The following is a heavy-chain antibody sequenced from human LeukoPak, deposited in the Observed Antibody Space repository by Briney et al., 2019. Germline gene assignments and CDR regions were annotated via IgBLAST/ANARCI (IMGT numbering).Heavy chain of an antibody. J-gene: IGHJ4*02. Sequence: SQTLSLTCTVSGDSISSGGYYWSWIRQHPGKGLEWIGYIYHSGSTYYNPSLMSRVTISIDTSKNQFSLRLTSVTAADTAVYYCARETYYYDSSGCKWGQGTLVTVSS. CDR3: ARETYYYDSSGCK. CDR2: IYHSGST. CDR1: GDSISSGGYY. D-gene: IGHD3-22*01. V-gene: IGHV4-31*03.